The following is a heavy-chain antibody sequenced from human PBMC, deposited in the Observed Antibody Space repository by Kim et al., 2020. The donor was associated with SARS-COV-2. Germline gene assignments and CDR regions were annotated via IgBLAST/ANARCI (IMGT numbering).Heavy chain of an antibody. CDR2: IYYSGST. CDR1: GGSISSSSYY. CDR3: ARDYYDSNAGY. J-gene: IGHJ4*02. V-gene: IGHV4-39*07. Sequence: SETLSLTCTVSGGSISSSSYYWGWIRQPPGKGLEWIGSIYYSGSTYYNPSLKSRVTISVDTSKNQFSLKLSSVTAADTAVHYCARDYYDSNAGYWGQGTLVTVSS. D-gene: IGHD3-22*01.